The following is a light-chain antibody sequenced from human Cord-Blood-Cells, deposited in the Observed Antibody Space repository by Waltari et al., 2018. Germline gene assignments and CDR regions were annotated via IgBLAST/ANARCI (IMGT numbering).Light chain of an antibody. CDR2: VVS. V-gene: IGLV2-14*01. Sequence: QSALTQPASVSGSPGQSLTTSCTGTSSDVGGYNYYYWYQQHPGKAPQLLIYVVSNRPSGVSNRFSGSKSGNTASLTISGLQAEDEADYYCSSYTSSSTLVFGGGTKLTVL. J-gene: IGLJ3*02. CDR1: SSDVGGYNY. CDR3: SSYTSSSTLV.